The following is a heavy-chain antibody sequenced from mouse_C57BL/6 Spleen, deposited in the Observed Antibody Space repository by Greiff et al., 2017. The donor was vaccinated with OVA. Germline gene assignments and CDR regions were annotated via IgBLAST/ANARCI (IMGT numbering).Heavy chain of an antibody. D-gene: IGHD1-1*01. J-gene: IGHJ2*01. Sequence: VQLQQPGAELVKPGASVKMSCKASGYTFTSYWITWVKQRPGQGLEWIGDIYPGSGSTNYNEKFKSKATLTVDTSSSTAYMQLSSLTSEDSAVYYCARWDYGSGYVDYWGQGTTLTVSS. CDR3: ARWDYGSGYVDY. V-gene: IGHV1-55*01. CDR1: GYTFTSYW. CDR2: IYPGSGST.